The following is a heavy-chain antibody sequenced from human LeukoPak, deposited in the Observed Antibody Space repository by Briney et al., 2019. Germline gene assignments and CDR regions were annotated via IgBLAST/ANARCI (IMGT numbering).Heavy chain of an antibody. CDR2: IISSNTYI. CDR3: ARPSDYYGTSPDF. CDR1: GFTFSSYS. D-gene: IGHD3-10*01. J-gene: IGHJ4*02. V-gene: IGHV3-21*01. Sequence: GGSLRLSSAASGFTFSSYSMNWVREAPGRGLEWVSSIISSNTYIYYADSVKGRFTISRDNAKNSLYLQMNSLRAEDTAGNYCARPSDYYGTSPDFWGEGTLGTVSS.